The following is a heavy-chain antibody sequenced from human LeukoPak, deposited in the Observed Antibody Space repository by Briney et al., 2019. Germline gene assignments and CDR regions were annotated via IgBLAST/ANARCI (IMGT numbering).Heavy chain of an antibody. CDR1: GFTFSVSW. CDR2: IKYDGSEK. Sequence: GGSLRLSCAASGFTFSVSWMSWVRQAPGKGLEWVANIKYDGSEKYYVDSVKGRFTISRDNAKNSLYLQMNSLRAEDTAVYYCARNYYYDSSGYEGIDYWGQGTLVTVSS. CDR3: ARNYYYDSSGYEGIDY. D-gene: IGHD3-22*01. J-gene: IGHJ4*02. V-gene: IGHV3-7*01.